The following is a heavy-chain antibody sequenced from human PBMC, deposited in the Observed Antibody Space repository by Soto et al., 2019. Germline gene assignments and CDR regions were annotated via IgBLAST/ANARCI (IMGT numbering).Heavy chain of an antibody. J-gene: IGHJ4*01. CDR2: INPFDGSR. Sequence: ASVKVSCKASGSIFPSYYLHWVRQAPGQGLGWMGWINPFDGSRMFAQSFQGRVTFTRDTSTSTVYMELSGLRSDDTAVYYCSRVDPGETSPFDHWG. D-gene: IGHD3-10*01. CDR1: GSIFPSYY. CDR3: SRVDPGETSPFDH. V-gene: IGHV1-46*03.